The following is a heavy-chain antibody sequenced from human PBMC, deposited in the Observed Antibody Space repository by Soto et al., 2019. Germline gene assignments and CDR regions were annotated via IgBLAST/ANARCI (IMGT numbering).Heavy chain of an antibody. V-gene: IGHV3-33*01. Sequence: QVQLVESGGGVVQPGRSLRLSCAAAGFAFSSYGMHWVRQTPGEGLEWVAVIGNDGSNKYYAESVKGRFTISRDQSKSTLCLQMDTLRAEDTAVYYCARSNWGSRAYKLSNDGLDIWGQGTKVTVSS. CDR1: GFAFSSYG. CDR3: ARSNWGSRAYKLSNDGLDI. CDR2: IGNDGSNK. J-gene: IGHJ3*02. D-gene: IGHD1-1*01.